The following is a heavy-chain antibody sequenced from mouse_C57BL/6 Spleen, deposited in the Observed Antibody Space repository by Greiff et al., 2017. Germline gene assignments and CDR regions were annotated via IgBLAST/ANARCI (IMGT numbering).Heavy chain of an antibody. D-gene: IGHD2-4*01. V-gene: IGHV1-26*01. J-gene: IGHJ4*01. CDR1: GYTFTDYY. CDR3: ARHPIYYDYDGYARDY. Sequence: EVQLQQSGPELVKPGASVKISCKASGYTFTDYYMNWVKQSHGKSLEWIGDINPNNGGTSYNQTFKGKATLTVDKSSSTAYMELRSMTSEDSAVDYCARHPIYYDYDGYARDYWGQGTSVTVSS. CDR2: INPNNGGT.